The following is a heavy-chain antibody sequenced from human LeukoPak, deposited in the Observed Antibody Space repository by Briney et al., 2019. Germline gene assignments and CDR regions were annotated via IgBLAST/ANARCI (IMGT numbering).Heavy chain of an antibody. CDR3: ARDLRGYCSGGSCYYFDY. J-gene: IGHJ4*02. CDR2: IIPIFGTA. CDR1: GGTFSSYA. Sequence: SVKVSCKASGGTFSSYAISWVRQAPGQGLEWMGGIIPIFGTANYAQKFQGRVTITADESTSTAYMELSSLRSEDTAVYYCARDLRGYCSGGSCYYFDYWGQGTLVTVSS. V-gene: IGHV1-69*13. D-gene: IGHD2-15*01.